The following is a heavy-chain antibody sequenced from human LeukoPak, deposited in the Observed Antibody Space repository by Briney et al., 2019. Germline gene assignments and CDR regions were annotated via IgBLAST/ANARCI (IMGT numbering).Heavy chain of an antibody. CDR3: ASQVYYDSSGYYD. D-gene: IGHD3-22*01. CDR2: IYYSGST. J-gene: IGHJ4*02. V-gene: IGHV4-61*08. CDR1: GGSISSGGYY. Sequence: SQTLSLTCTVSGGSISSGGYYWSWIRQPPGKGLQWIGYIYYSGSTNYNPSLKSRVTISVDTSKNQFSLKLSSVTAADTAVYYCASQVYYDSSGYYDWGQGTLVTVSS.